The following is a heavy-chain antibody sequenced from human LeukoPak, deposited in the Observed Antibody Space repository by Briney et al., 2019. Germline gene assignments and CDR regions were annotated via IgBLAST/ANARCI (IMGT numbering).Heavy chain of an antibody. V-gene: IGHV3-21*01. CDR2: ISSSSVYI. CDR3: ARDVRGDY. CDR1: GFTFTSYS. J-gene: IGHJ4*02. D-gene: IGHD3-10*01. Sequence: PGGSLRLSCAASGFTFTSYSMNWVRQAPGKGLEWVSSISSSSVYIYYADSVKGRFIISRDNARYFLYLQMNSLRAEDTAVYYCARDVRGDYWGQGTLVTVSS.